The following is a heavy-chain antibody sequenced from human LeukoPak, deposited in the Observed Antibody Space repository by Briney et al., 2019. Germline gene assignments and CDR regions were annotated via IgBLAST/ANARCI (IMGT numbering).Heavy chain of an antibody. Sequence: QAGGSLRLSCAASGFTFDDYTMHWVRQAPGKGLEWVSFITWDGSRTYYADSVKGRFTISRDNSKNSLYLQMNSLRTEDTALYYCAKDLYYHASGNYYSYFYGLDVWGQGTTVTVSS. V-gene: IGHV3-43*01. J-gene: IGHJ6*02. D-gene: IGHD3-10*01. CDR3: AKDLYYHASGNYYSYFYGLDV. CDR1: GFTFDDYT. CDR2: ITWDGSRT.